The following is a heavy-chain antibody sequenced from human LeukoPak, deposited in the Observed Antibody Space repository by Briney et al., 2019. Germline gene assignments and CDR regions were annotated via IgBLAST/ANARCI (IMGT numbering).Heavy chain of an antibody. CDR3: GEDSSTNKRAYSL. CDR1: GFTFSSYA. Sequence: PGGSLRLSCAASGFTFSSYAMSWVRQAPGKGLEWVSAISGSGGSTYYADSVKGRFTISRDYSKNTLYLEMNSLRAEDTAVYYCGEDSSTNKRAYSLWGQGTLVTVSS. D-gene: IGHD2-2*01. CDR2: ISGSGGST. J-gene: IGHJ4*02. V-gene: IGHV3-23*01.